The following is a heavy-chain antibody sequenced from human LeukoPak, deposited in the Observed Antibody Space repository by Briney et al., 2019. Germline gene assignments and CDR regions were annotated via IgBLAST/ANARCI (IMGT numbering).Heavy chain of an antibody. V-gene: IGHV1-18*01. D-gene: IGHD3-22*01. J-gene: IGHJ4*01. CDR2: NSAYNGNT. CDR1: GYTFTSYG. CDR3: ARDFDYYDSSGYCN. Sequence: GSSVKVSYKASGYTFTSYGLSWVRQAAGQGLEWMGWNSAYNGNTNYAQKLQGRVTMTTDTSTSTAYMELRSLRSDDTAVYYCARDFDYYDSSGYCNWGRGTLVTVSS.